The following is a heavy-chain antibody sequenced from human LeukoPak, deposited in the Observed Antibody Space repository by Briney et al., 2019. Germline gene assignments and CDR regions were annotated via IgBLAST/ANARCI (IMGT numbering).Heavy chain of an antibody. Sequence: ASVKVSCKASGYTFTSYDINWVRQATGQGLEWMGWMNPNSGNTGYAQKFQGRVTMTRNTSISTDYMELSSLRSEDTAVYYCVAQGYNWNAYESLGYFDYWGQGTLVTVSS. D-gene: IGHD1-20*01. V-gene: IGHV1-8*01. CDR2: MNPNSGNT. CDR1: GYTFTSYD. J-gene: IGHJ4*02. CDR3: VAQGYNWNAYESLGYFDY.